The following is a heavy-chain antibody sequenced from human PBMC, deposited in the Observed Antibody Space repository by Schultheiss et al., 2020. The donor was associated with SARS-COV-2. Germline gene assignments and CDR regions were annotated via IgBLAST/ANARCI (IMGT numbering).Heavy chain of an antibody. CDR2: ISSSSSYI. V-gene: IGHV3-21*01. CDR1: GFTFDDHA. J-gene: IGHJ4*02. CDR3: ARVAPEDPSIDY. Sequence: GGSLRLSCAASGFTFDDHAMHWVRQAPGKGLEWVSSISSSSSYIYYADSVKGRFTISRDNAKNSLYLQMNSLRAEDTAVYYCARVAPEDPSIDYWGQGTLVTVSS.